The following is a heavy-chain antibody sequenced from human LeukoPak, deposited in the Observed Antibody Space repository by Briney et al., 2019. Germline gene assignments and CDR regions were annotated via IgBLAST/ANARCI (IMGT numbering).Heavy chain of an antibody. CDR2: ISSSSSYI. CDR3: TSSPQDYDFWSGYLYSPINDY. V-gene: IGHV3-21*01. D-gene: IGHD3-3*01. J-gene: IGHJ4*02. CDR1: GFTFSSYS. Sequence: PGGSLRLSCAASGFTFSSYSMNWVRQAPGKGLEWVSSISSSSSYIYYADSVKGRFTISRDNAKNSLYLQMNSLRAEDTAVYYCTSSPQDYDFWSGYLYSPINDYWGQGTLVTVSS.